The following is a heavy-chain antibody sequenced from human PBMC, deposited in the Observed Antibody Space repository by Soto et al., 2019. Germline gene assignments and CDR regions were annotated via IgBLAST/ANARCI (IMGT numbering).Heavy chain of an antibody. Sequence: GGSLRLSCAASGFTFSNYWMSWVRQTPGKGLVWVSETKSDGSSTNYADSVEGRFTVSRDNAKNTLYLQINSLGAEDTAVYYCARGDYYDTNGPFSDAFDIWGQGTMVTVSS. J-gene: IGHJ3*02. CDR2: TKSDGSST. CDR1: GFTFSNYW. D-gene: IGHD3-22*01. V-gene: IGHV3-74*01. CDR3: ARGDYYDTNGPFSDAFDI.